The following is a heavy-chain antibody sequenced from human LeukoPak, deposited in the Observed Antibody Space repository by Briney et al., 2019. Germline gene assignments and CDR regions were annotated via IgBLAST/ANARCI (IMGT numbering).Heavy chain of an antibody. V-gene: IGHV4-39*07. D-gene: IGHD4-23*01. J-gene: IGHJ4*02. CDR1: GGSISSSSYY. Sequence: PSETLSLTCTVSGGSISSSSYYWGWIRQPPGKGLEWIGSIYYSGSTYYNPSLKSRVTISVDTSKNQFSLKLSSVTAADTAVYYCASQNSVILLYYFDYWGQGTLVTVSS. CDR2: IYYSGST. CDR3: ASQNSVILLYYFDY.